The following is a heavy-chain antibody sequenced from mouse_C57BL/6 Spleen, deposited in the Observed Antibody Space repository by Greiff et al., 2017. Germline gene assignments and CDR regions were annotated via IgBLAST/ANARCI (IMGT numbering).Heavy chain of an antibody. CDR1: GYTFTDYY. CDR3: ASRPYYYGSRGGYAMDY. CDR2: INPNNGGT. V-gene: IGHV1-26*01. Sequence: EVQLQQSGPELVKPGASVKISCKASGYTFTDYYMNWVKQSNGTSLEWIGDINPNNGGTSSNQKLKGKAPLTVEKSSSTAYMELRSLTYEDSAVYYWASRPYYYGSRGGYAMDYWGKGTSVTVSS. J-gene: IGHJ4*01. D-gene: IGHD1-1*01.